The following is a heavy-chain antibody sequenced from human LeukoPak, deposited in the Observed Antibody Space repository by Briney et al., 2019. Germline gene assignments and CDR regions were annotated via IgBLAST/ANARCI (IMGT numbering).Heavy chain of an antibody. CDR3: AKAGYCSSTSCYDYFDY. D-gene: IGHD2-2*01. J-gene: IGHJ4*02. V-gene: IGHV3-30*02. CDR2: IWYGGSNK. Sequence: GGSLRLSCAASGFTFSSYGMHWVRQAPGKGLEWVAVIWYGGSNKYYADSVKGRFTISRDNSKNTLYLQMNSLRAEDTAVYYCAKAGYCSSTSCYDYFDYWGQGTLVTVSS. CDR1: GFTFSSYG.